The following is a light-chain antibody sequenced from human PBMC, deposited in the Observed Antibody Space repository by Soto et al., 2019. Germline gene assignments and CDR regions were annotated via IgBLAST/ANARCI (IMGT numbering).Light chain of an antibody. CDR2: GNS. V-gene: IGLV1-40*01. CDR1: SSNIGARYD. Sequence: QSVLTQSPSVSGAPGQRVTISCTGSSSNIGARYDVHWYQQLPGTAPKLLIYGNSNRPSGVPDRFSGSKSGTSASLAITGLQAEDEADYYCQSYDSSLSGYVFGTGTKLTVL. J-gene: IGLJ1*01. CDR3: QSYDSSLSGYV.